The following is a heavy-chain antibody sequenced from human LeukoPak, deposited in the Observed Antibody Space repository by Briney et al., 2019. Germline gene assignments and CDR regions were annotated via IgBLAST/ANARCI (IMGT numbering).Heavy chain of an antibody. J-gene: IGHJ4*02. V-gene: IGHV3-21*04. D-gene: IGHD6-13*01. CDR3: AKGQKPVIAALAFDY. CDR1: GFTFSGYA. CDR2: ISGGSSYI. Sequence: GGSLRLSCAASGFTFSGYAMKWARQAPGKGLEWVSSISGGSSYIYYADSVKGRFTISRGNAKNSLYLQMNSLRAEDTAVYYCAKGQKPVIAALAFDYWGQGTLVTVSS.